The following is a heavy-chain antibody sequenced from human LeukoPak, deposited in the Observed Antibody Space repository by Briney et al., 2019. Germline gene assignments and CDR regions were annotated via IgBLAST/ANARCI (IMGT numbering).Heavy chain of an antibody. J-gene: IGHJ5*02. CDR3: ARHSSSWYNWFDP. CDR2: ITTYNDHT. Sequence: ASVKVSCKVSGYTFSMFGISWVRQAPGQGLEWMGWITTYNDHTNYAQKFQGRVTITTDTSTSTAYMELRSLRSDDTAVYYCARHSSSWYNWFDPWGQGTLVTVSS. V-gene: IGHV1-18*04. CDR1: GYTFSMFG. D-gene: IGHD6-13*01.